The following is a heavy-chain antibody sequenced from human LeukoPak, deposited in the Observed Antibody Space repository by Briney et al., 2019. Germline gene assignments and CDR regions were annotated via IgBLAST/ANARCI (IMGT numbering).Heavy chain of an antibody. CDR2: IYYTGST. D-gene: IGHD3-10*01. CDR3: ARDSPYYYGSGSATYYMDV. CDR1: GGSISSYY. Sequence: SETLSLTCTVSGGSISSYYCSWIRQPPGKGLEWIGYIYYTGSTNYNPSLKSRVTISVDTSKNQFSLKLSSVTAADTAVYYCARDSPYYYGSGSATYYMDVWGKGTTVTISS. V-gene: IGHV4-59*01. J-gene: IGHJ6*03.